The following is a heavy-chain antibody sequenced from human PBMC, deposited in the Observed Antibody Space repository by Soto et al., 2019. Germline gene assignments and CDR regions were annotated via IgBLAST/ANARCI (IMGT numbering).Heavy chain of an antibody. J-gene: IGHJ4*02. CDR1: GFTFSNDW. CDR2: INMDGSST. Sequence: EVQLVESGGGFVQPGGALRLSCAASGFTFSNDWMHWVRQASGKGRGWVSRINMDGSSTNYADSVKGRFTMSRDNAKNTLYLQMNSLRVDDTAIYFCARGPRGVYGNDYWGQGALVPVSS. V-gene: IGHV3-74*01. D-gene: IGHD2-8*02. CDR3: ARGPRGVYGNDY.